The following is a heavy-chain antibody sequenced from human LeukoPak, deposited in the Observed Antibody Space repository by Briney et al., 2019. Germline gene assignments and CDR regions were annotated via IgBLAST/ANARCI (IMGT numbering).Heavy chain of an antibody. CDR2: ISSSSYI. D-gene: IGHD6-19*01. Sequence: GGSLRLSCAASGFTFTNYFMNWVRQAPGKGLEWVSSISSSSYIYYPDSVKGRFTVSRDNAKNSLYLQMNSLRAEDTAVYYCARDFSSGWIDYWGQGTLVTVSS. CDR1: GFTFTNYF. CDR3: ARDFSSGWIDY. J-gene: IGHJ4*02. V-gene: IGHV3-69-1*01.